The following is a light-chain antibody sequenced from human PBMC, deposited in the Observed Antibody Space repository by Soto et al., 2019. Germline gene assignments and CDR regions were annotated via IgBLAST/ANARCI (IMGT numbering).Light chain of an antibody. Sequence: QSALTHVASVSGSPGQLITISCTATSGDVGGHDYVSWYHQYPGKSPQLMIYNVNYRPSGVSNRFSGPESGNTASLTISVRQGEYEVKDYWSSYTNANTMVFRGGTKLTVL. CDR3: SSYTNANTMV. CDR1: SGDVGGHDY. V-gene: IGLV2-14*03. J-gene: IGLJ2*01. CDR2: NVN.